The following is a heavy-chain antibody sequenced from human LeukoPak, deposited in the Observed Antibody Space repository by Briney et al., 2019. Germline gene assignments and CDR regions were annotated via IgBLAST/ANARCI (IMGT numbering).Heavy chain of an antibody. J-gene: IGHJ4*02. CDR2: ISYDGSNK. CDR1: GFTFSSYA. CDR3: AKDPSGSYLYYFDD. Sequence: PGGSLRLSCAASGFTFSSYAMHWVRQAPGKGLEWVAVISYDGSNKYYADSVKGRFTISRDNSKNTLYLQMNSLRAVDTAIYYCAKDPSGSYLYYFDDWGQGTLVTVSS. D-gene: IGHD1-26*01. V-gene: IGHV3-30-3*01.